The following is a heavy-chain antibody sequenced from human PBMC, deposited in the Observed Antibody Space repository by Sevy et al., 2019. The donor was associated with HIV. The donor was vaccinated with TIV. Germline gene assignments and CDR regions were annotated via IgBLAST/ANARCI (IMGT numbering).Heavy chain of an antibody. V-gene: IGHV4-39*01. J-gene: IGHJ5*02. CDR3: ARGIYDFWGGYYTVGHWFDP. Sequence: SETLSLTCTVSGGSISSSSYYWGWIRQPPGKGLEWIGSIYYSGSTYHNPSLKSRVTISVDTSKNRFSLKLSSVTAADTAVYYGARGIYDFWGGYYTVGHWFDPWGQGTLVTVSS. D-gene: IGHD3-3*01. CDR2: IYYSGST. CDR1: GGSISSSSYY.